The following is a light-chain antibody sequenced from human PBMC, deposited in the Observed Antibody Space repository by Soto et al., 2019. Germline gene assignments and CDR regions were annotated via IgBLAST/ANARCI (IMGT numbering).Light chain of an antibody. Sequence: EIVMTQSPATLSVSPGETATLSCGASQSVSSNLAWYQQKPGQAPRLLIYGASTRAAGIPARFSGSGSGTEFTLTISSLQSEDFAVYYCQQYNNWGTFGQGTKVEIK. CDR1: QSVSSN. V-gene: IGKV3-15*01. CDR3: QQYNNWGT. J-gene: IGKJ1*01. CDR2: GAS.